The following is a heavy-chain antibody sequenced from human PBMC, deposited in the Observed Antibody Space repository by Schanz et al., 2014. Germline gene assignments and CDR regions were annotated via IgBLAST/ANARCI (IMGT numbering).Heavy chain of an antibody. CDR1: GFSFSTYA. V-gene: IGHV3-30*04. CDR3: ARGQTGERGYAYGDWYFDL. D-gene: IGHD6-25*01. Sequence: QVQLVESGGGVVQPGRSLRLSCAASGFSFSTYAMHWVRQAPGKGLEWVAVILYDGSKTYYADSVKGRFTISRDNSKKTLSLQMTSMRAEATAVYYCARGQTGERGYAYGDWYFDLWGRGTLVTVSS. J-gene: IGHJ2*01. CDR2: ILYDGSKT.